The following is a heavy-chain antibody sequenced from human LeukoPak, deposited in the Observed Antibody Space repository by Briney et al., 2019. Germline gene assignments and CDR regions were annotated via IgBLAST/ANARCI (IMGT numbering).Heavy chain of an antibody. CDR1: GFTFGKYW. V-gene: IGHV4-34*08. D-gene: IGHD2-2*01. J-gene: IGHJ4*02. CDR3: AGEPYCSSTSCRLPIDY. Sequence: PGGSLRLSCVASGFTFGKYWMSWIRQPPGKGLEWIGEINHSGSTNYNPSLKSRVTISVDTSKDQFSLKLSSVTAADTAVYYCAGEPYCSSTSCRLPIDYWGQGTLVTVSS. CDR2: INHSGST.